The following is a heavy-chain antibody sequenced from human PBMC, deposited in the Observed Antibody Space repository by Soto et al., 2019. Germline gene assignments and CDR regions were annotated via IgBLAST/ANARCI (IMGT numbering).Heavy chain of an antibody. D-gene: IGHD3-22*01. CDR1: GGSVSSGSYY. Sequence: XETLSLTCAVSGGSVSSGSYYWSWIRQPRGKGLEWIGYIYYSGSTNYNPSLKSRVTISVDTSKNQFSLKLSSVTAADTAVYYCARYGTYYYDSSGYTNWFDPWGQGTLVTVSS. V-gene: IGHV4-61*01. J-gene: IGHJ5*02. CDR2: IYYSGST. CDR3: ARYGTYYYDSSGYTNWFDP.